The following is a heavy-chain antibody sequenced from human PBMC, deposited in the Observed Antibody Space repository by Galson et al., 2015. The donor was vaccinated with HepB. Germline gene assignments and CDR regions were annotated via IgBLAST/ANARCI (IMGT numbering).Heavy chain of an antibody. V-gene: IGHV1-69*06. CDR3: ASLYSGYAYYYYGMDV. CDR1: GDTVSNYA. J-gene: IGHJ6*02. D-gene: IGHD5-12*01. Sequence: SVKVSSKASGDTVSNYAISWVRQAPGQGLEWMGGIIPLFGTTNNAQKFQGRVTITADKSTTTAYMELSNLRSEDTAVYYCASLYSGYAYYYYGMDVWGQGTTVTVSS. CDR2: IIPLFGTT.